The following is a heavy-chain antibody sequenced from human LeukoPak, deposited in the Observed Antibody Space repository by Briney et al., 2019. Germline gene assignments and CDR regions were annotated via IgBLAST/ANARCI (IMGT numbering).Heavy chain of an antibody. J-gene: IGHJ4*02. CDR3: AREAGRGYYFDY. V-gene: IGHV3-7*01. D-gene: IGHD1-26*01. Sequence: GGSLRLSCAASGFTFSSYWMSWVRQAPGKGLEWVANIKQDGIEKYYMDSVKGRFTISRDNAKNSLYLQMNSLRAEDTAVYYCAREAGRGYYFDYWGQGTLVTVSS. CDR2: IKQDGIEK. CDR1: GFTFSSYW.